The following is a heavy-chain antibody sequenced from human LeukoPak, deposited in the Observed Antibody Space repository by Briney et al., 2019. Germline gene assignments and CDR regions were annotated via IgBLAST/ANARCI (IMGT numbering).Heavy chain of an antibody. J-gene: IGHJ4*02. CDR1: GYTFTSYG. CDR3: ARGYKPGYSSGWSIFDY. CDR2: ISAYNGNT. D-gene: IGHD6-19*01. V-gene: IGHV1-18*01. Sequence: ASVKVSCKASGYTFTSYGISWVRQAPGQGLEWMGWISAYNGNTNYAQKLQGRVTMTRNTSISTAYMELSSLRSEDTAVYYCARGYKPGYSSGWSIFDYWGQGTLVTVSS.